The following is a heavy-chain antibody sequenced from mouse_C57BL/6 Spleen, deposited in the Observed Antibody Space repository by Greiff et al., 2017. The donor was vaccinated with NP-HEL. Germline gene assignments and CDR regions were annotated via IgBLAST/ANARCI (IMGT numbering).Heavy chain of an antibody. J-gene: IGHJ3*01. D-gene: IGHD2-1*01. CDR2: ISYDGSN. V-gene: IGHV3-6*01. CDR1: GYSITSGYY. Sequence: EVKLQESGPGLVKPSQSLSLTCSVTGYSITSGYYWNWIRQFPGNKLEWMGYISYDGSNNYNPSLKNRISITRDTSKNQFFLKLNSVTTEDTATYYCAIYYGNPAWFAYWGQGTLVTVSA. CDR3: AIYYGNPAWFAY.